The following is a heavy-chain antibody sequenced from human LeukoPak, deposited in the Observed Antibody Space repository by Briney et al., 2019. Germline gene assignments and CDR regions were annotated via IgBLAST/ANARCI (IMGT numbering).Heavy chain of an antibody. CDR1: EFTFSSYW. CDR3: ARYCGGDCYGMDV. Sequence: GGSLRLSCTASEFTFSSYWMSWVRQAPGKGLEWVANIKQDGSEKDYVDSVKGRFTISRDNAKNSLYLQMNNLRAEDTAVYYCARYCGGDCYGMDVWGQGTTVTVSS. J-gene: IGHJ6*02. D-gene: IGHD2-21*01. CDR2: IKQDGSEK. V-gene: IGHV3-7*01.